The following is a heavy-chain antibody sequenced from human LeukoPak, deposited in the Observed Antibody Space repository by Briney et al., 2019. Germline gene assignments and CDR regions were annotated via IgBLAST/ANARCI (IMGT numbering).Heavy chain of an antibody. CDR2: MSPISGKT. J-gene: IGHJ4*02. CDR1: GYTFTSYD. V-gene: IGHV1-8*01. D-gene: IGHD2-2*01. Sequence: ASVKVSCTASGYTFTSYDINWVRQATGQGLEWMGWMSPISGKTGYAQKFQGRLTMTRNTAINTAYMELSGLTSEDTAVYYCARESGDILVVPYYWGQGTLVTVSS. CDR3: ARESGDILVVPYY.